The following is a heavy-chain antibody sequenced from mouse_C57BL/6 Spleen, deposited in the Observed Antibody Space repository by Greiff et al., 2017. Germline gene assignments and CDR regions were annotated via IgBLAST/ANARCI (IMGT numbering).Heavy chain of an antibody. D-gene: IGHD2-3*01. CDR2: INYDGSST. CDR1: GFTFSDYY. V-gene: IGHV5-16*01. J-gene: IGHJ2*01. Sequence: EVQVVESEGGLVQPGSSMKLSCTASGFTFSDYYMAWVRQVPEKGLEWVANINYDGSSTYYLDSLKSRFIISRDNAKNILYLQMSSLKSEDTATYYCAREGGYYDYFDYWGQGTTLTVSS. CDR3: AREGGYYDYFDY.